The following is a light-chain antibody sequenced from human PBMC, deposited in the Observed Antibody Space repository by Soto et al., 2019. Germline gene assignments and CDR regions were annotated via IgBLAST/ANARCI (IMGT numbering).Light chain of an antibody. CDR1: SSDVGGYNY. CDR3: SSYTTSSPYVV. V-gene: IGLV2-14*01. Sequence: QSVLTQPASVSGSPGQSITISCTGTSSDVGGYNYVSWYQQHPGKAPKLMIYDVSNRPSGVSNRFSGSKSGNTASLTISGLQAEDEADYYCSSYTTSSPYVVFGGGTMLTVL. J-gene: IGLJ2*01. CDR2: DVS.